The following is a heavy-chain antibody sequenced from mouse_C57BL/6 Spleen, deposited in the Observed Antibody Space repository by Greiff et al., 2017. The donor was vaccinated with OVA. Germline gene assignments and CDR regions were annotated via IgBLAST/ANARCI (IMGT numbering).Heavy chain of an antibody. J-gene: IGHJ1*03. CDR3: VRRSSGYFDV. CDR1: GFSFNTYA. D-gene: IGHD1-1*01. Sequence: EVQVVESGGGLVQPKGSLKLSCAASGFSFNTYAMNWVRQAPGKGLEWVARIRSKSNNYATYYADSVKDRFTISRDDSESMLYLQMNNLKTEDTAMYYCVRRSSGYFDVWGTGTTVTVSS. CDR2: IRSKSNNYAT. V-gene: IGHV10-1*01.